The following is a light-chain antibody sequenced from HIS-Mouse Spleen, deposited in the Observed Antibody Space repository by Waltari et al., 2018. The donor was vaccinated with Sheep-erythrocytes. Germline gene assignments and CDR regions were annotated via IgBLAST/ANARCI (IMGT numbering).Light chain of an antibody. V-gene: IGKV1-39*01. Sequence: RVTITCRASQSISSYLNWYQQKPGKAPKLLIYAASSLQSGVPSRFSGSGSATDFTLTISSLQPEDFATYYCQQSYSTPQFTFGPGTKVDIK. J-gene: IGKJ3*01. CDR1: QSISSY. CDR2: AAS. CDR3: QQSYSTPQFT.